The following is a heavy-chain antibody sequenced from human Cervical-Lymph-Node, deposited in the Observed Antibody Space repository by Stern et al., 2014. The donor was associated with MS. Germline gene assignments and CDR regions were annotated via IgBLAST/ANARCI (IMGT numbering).Heavy chain of an antibody. D-gene: IGHD6-19*01. CDR1: GGSISSSNYY. Sequence: QVQLQESGPGLVKPSETLSLTCTVSGGSISSSNYYWGWIRQPPGKGLEWIGNIYYSGSNYCNPSLKSRLTISVDTSKNRSSLKLSSVTAADTAVYFCARAVAGSTEFDYWGQGTLVTVSS. CDR3: ARAVAGSTEFDY. CDR2: IYYSGSN. V-gene: IGHV4-39*01. J-gene: IGHJ4*02.